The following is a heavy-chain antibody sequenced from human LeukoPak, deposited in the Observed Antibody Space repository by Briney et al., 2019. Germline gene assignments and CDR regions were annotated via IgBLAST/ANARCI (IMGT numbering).Heavy chain of an antibody. D-gene: IGHD1-26*01. Sequence: GGSLRLSCAASGFTFSTYWMSWVRQAQGRGLELVANIKQDGSDKYYVDSVKGRFTVSKDNAKKSLYLQMNSLRVDDTAVYYCARVPTVGAGDYWGQGTLVTVSS. CDR1: GFTFSTYW. J-gene: IGHJ4*02. CDR3: ARVPTVGAGDY. CDR2: IKQDGSDK. V-gene: IGHV3-7*04.